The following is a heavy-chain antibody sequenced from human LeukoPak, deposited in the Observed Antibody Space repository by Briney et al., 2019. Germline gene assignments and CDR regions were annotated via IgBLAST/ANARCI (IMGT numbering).Heavy chain of an antibody. Sequence: PSKTLSLTCAVSGYSISSGYYWGWIRQPPGKGLEWIGSIDHSGSTYYNPSLKSRVTISVDTSKNQFSLKLSSVTAADTAVYYCAKRGVTWYFDYWGQGILVTVSS. J-gene: IGHJ4*01. CDR3: AKRGVTWYFDY. CDR1: GYSISSGYY. CDR2: IDHSGST. D-gene: IGHD3-10*01. V-gene: IGHV4-38-2*01.